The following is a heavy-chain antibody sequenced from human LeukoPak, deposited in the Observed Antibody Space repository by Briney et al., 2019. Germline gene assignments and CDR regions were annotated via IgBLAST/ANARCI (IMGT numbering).Heavy chain of an antibody. CDR1: GGTFSSYA. D-gene: IGHD3-3*01. Sequence: SVKVSCKASGGTFSSYAISWVRQAPGQGLEWMGGIIPILGIANYAQKFQGRVTITADKSTSTAYMELSSLRSEDTAVYYCARGNYDFWSGYYFDYWGQGTLVTVSS. CDR2: IIPILGIA. J-gene: IGHJ4*02. CDR3: ARGNYDFWSGYYFDY. V-gene: IGHV1-69*10.